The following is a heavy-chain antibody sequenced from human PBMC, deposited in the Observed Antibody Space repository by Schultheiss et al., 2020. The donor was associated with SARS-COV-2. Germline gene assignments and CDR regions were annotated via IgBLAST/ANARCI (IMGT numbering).Heavy chain of an antibody. CDR3: ARDPIWYGGKGGYFDY. J-gene: IGHJ4*02. CDR1: GFTFSSYS. V-gene: IGHV3-30*03. CDR2: ISSDGSNK. D-gene: IGHD4-23*01. Sequence: GGSLRLSCAASGFTFSSYSMNWVRQAPGKGLEWVAVISSDGSNKNYADSVKGRFTISRDNSKNTLYLQMNSLRAEDTAVYYCARDPIWYGGKGGYFDYWGQGTLVTVSS.